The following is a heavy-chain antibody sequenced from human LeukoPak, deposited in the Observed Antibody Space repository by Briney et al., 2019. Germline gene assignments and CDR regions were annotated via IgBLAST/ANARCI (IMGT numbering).Heavy chain of an antibody. CDR1: GGSISSSY. D-gene: IGHD1-26*01. V-gene: IGHV4-59*01. J-gene: IGHJ6*02. CDR3: ASIGSGSYYDYYYYGMDV. Sequence: PSETLSLTCTVSGGSISSSYWSWIRQPPGKGLEWIGYTYYSGSTNYNPSLKSRVTISVDTSKNQFSLKLSSVTAADTAVYYCASIGSGSYYDYYYYGMDVWGQGTTGTVSS. CDR2: TYYSGST.